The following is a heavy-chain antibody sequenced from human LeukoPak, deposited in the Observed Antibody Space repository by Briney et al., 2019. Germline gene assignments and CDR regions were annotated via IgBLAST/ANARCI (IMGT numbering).Heavy chain of an antibody. D-gene: IGHD6-19*01. V-gene: IGHV3-23*01. CDR1: GFTFTNYA. CDR2: IGGSGDNT. CDR3: ARPPGLAGHYSYYYGVDV. Sequence: PGGSLRLSCAASGFTFTNYAMSWVRQAPGKGLEWVSAIGGSGDNTYYADSVKGRFTISRDNSKNTVYLQMNSLRAEDTAMYYCARPPGLAGHYSYYYGVDVWGQGTTVTVSS. J-gene: IGHJ6*02.